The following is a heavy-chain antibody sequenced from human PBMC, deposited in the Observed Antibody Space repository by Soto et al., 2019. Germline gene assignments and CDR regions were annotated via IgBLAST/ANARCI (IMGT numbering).Heavy chain of an antibody. J-gene: IGHJ3*02. Sequence: QVQLVESGGGVVQPGRSLRLSCAASEFIFSSYGMHWVRQAPGKGLEWVAVMSYDGSNEYYVDSVKGRFTVSRDKSKNTLYLQMNSLRPEDTAVYYCAKGATGSSAGPFDIWGQGTLVTVSS. CDR2: MSYDGSNE. CDR1: EFIFSSYG. V-gene: IGHV3-30*18. D-gene: IGHD5-12*01. CDR3: AKGATGSSAGPFDI.